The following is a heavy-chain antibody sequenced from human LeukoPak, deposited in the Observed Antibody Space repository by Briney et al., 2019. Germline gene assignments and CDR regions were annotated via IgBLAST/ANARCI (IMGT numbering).Heavy chain of an antibody. Sequence: GGSLRLSCAASGFILSNYAMSWVRQAPGKGLEWVSAISGSGGSTYYADSVKGRFTISRDNSKNTLYLQMNSLRAEDTAVYYCAKRRGRGIAAAGTFDYWGQGTLVTVSS. V-gene: IGHV3-23*01. CDR2: ISGSGGST. CDR3: AKRRGRGIAAAGTFDY. J-gene: IGHJ4*02. CDR1: GFILSNYA. D-gene: IGHD6-13*01.